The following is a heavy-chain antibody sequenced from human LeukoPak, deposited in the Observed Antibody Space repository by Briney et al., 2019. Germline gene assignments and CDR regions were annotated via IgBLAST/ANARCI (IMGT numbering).Heavy chain of an antibody. J-gene: IGHJ4*02. CDR2: IIPIFGTA. CDR1: GGTFSSYA. Sequence: SVKVSFKASGGTFSSYAISWVRQAPGQGLEWMGGIIPIFGTANYAQKFQGRVTITADESTSTAYMELSSLRSEDTAVYYCARKIDCGGDCWVFDYWGQGTLVTVSS. V-gene: IGHV1-69*13. CDR3: ARKIDCGGDCWVFDY. D-gene: IGHD2-21*02.